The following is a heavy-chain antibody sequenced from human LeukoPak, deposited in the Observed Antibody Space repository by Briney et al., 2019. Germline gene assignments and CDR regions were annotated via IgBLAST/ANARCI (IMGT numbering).Heavy chain of an antibody. J-gene: IGHJ6*03. Sequence: SETLSLXWTVSGGSISSGSYYWSWIRQPAGKGLEWIGRIYTSGITNYNPSLKSRVTISVDTSKNQFSLKLSSVTAADTAVYYCARDLDETPTVTSRYYYYMDVWGKGTTVTVSS. D-gene: IGHD4-11*01. CDR3: ARDLDETPTVTSRYYYYMDV. CDR1: GGSISSGSYY. CDR2: IYTSGIT. V-gene: IGHV4-61*02.